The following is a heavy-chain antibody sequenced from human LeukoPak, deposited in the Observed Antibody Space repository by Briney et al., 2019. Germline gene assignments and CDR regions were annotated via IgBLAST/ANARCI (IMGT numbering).Heavy chain of an antibody. CDR2: INPNSGGT. D-gene: IGHD6-6*01. CDR1: GYSFTDFY. V-gene: IGHV1-2*02. Sequence: GASVKVSCKATGYSFTDFYIHWLRQAPGQGLEWMGWINPNSGGTKYAQKFQGRVTMTRDTSISTAYMELSRLRSDDTAVYYCATSRVPPPNFDYWGQGTLVTVSS. J-gene: IGHJ4*02. CDR3: ATSRVPPPNFDY.